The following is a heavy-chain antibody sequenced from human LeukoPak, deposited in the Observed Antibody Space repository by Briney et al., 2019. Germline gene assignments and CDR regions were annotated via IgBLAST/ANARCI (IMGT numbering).Heavy chain of an antibody. V-gene: IGHV1-18*01. CDR2: ISAYNGNT. D-gene: IGHD4-11*01. CDR3: ARGGDYSNYVRGNWFDP. CDR1: GYTFTSYG. J-gene: IGHJ5*02. Sequence: ASVKVSCKASGYTFTSYGISWVRQAPGQGLEWMGWISAYNGNTNYAQKLQGRVTITTDTSTSTAYMELRSLRSDDTAVYYCARGGDYSNYVRGNWFDPWGQGTLVTVSS.